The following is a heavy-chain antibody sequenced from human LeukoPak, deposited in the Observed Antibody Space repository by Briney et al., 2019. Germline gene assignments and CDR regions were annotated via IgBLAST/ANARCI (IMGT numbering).Heavy chain of an antibody. Sequence: ASVKVSCKVSGYTLTELSMHWVRQAPGKGLEWMGGFDPEDGETIYAQKFQGRVTMTEDTSTDTAYMELNSLRAEDTAVYYCVKDSDELIAAVYNWFDPWGQGTQVTVSS. CDR2: FDPEDGET. D-gene: IGHD6-13*01. J-gene: IGHJ5*02. V-gene: IGHV1-24*01. CDR3: VKDSDELIAAVYNWFDP. CDR1: GYTLTELS.